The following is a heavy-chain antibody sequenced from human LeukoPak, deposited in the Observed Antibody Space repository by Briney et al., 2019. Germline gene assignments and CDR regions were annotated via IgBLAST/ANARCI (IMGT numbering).Heavy chain of an antibody. CDR2: XXGSXXDT. D-gene: IGHD2-8*01. CDR3: AKDRSCTNNICHGDFDY. CDR1: GFTFSNYA. V-gene: IGHV3-23*01. J-gene: IGHJ4*02. Sequence: PGGSLRLSCAASGFTFSNYAXXXXXXXXXXXXXXXXGXXGSXXDTYYADSVKGXFTIXXDXSXXXLYLQMNSLRAEDTAVYYCAKDRSCTNNICHGDFDYWGQGTLVTVSS.